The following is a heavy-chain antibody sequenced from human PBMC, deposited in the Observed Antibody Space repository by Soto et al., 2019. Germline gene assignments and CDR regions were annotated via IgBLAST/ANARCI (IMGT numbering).Heavy chain of an antibody. D-gene: IGHD2-15*01. CDR2: ISGSGGRM. CDR3: ATLHSGPLDAFDI. Sequence: GGSLRLSCAASGFTFNNAWINWVRQAPGKGLEWVSGISGSGGRMYHADSVKGRFTISRDNSKNTLDLQMSGLRAEDTAVYYCATLHSGPLDAFDIWGQGTMVTVSS. V-gene: IGHV3-23*01. CDR1: GFTFNNAW. J-gene: IGHJ3*02.